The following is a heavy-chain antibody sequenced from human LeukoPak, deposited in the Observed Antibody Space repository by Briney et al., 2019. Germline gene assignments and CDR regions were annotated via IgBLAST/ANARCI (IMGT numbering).Heavy chain of an antibody. CDR2: ISSSSSYT. CDR1: GFTFSSYS. Sequence: GGSLRLSCAASGFTFSSYSMNWVRQAPGKGLEWVSSISSSSSYTYYADSVKGRFTISRDNAKNSLYLQMNSLRAEDTAVYYCARGNFDYWGQGTLVTVSS. CDR3: ARGNFDY. V-gene: IGHV3-21*01. J-gene: IGHJ4*02.